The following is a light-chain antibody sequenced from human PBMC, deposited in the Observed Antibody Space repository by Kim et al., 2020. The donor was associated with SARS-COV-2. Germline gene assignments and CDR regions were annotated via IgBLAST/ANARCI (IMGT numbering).Light chain of an antibody. J-gene: IGLJ2*01. Sequence: VSVALGQTVRITCQGDSLRSYYASWYQQKPGQAPVLVIYGKNNRPSGIPDRFSGSSSGNTASLTITGAQAEDEADYYCNSRDSSGNHVVFGGGTKLTVL. V-gene: IGLV3-19*01. CDR2: GKN. CDR1: SLRSYY. CDR3: NSRDSSGNHVV.